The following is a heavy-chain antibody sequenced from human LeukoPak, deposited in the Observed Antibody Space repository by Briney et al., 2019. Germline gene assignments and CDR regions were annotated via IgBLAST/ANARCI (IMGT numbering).Heavy chain of an antibody. CDR2: ISSSGSYI. Sequence: GGSLRLSCAASGFTFSSYSMNWVRQAPGKGLEWVSSISSSGSYIYYADSVKGRFTISRDSAKNSLYLQMNSLRAEDTAVYYCARAATWQLGIRNYYFDYWGQGALVTVSS. V-gene: IGHV3-21*01. J-gene: IGHJ4*02. CDR3: ARAATWQLGIRNYYFDY. CDR1: GFTFSSYS. D-gene: IGHD1-1*01.